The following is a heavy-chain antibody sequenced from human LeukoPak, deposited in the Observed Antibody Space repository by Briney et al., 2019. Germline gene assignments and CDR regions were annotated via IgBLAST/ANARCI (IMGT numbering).Heavy chain of an antibody. CDR1: GGTFSCYA. D-gene: IGHD1-26*01. V-gene: IGHV1-69*05. CDR2: IIPIFGTA. CDR3: LIVVKAATLTWFFHF. Sequence: ASVKLSFKASGGTFSCYAISLVRDAPGQGLEWMGRIIPIFGTANYAQKFQGRVTITTDESRSTAYMELRSLGSHETAVYDCLIVVKAATLTWFFHFWAGGTVVTVSS. J-gene: IGHJ4*02.